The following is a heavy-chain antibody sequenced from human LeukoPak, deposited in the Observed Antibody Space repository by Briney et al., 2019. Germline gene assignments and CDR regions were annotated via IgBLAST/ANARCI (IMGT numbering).Heavy chain of an antibody. CDR1: GFTFSSYS. J-gene: IGHJ4*02. Sequence: GGSLRLSCAASGFTFSSYSMNWVRQAPGKGLGWVSYISSSSTIIYYADSVKGRFTISRDNAKNSLYLQMHSLRAEDTAVYYCAKGVTGTTWWGQGTLVTVSS. D-gene: IGHD1-7*01. V-gene: IGHV3-48*04. CDR3: AKGVTGTTW. CDR2: ISSSSTII.